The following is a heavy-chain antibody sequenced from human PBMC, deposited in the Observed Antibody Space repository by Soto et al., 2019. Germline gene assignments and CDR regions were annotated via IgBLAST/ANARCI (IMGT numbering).Heavy chain of an antibody. Sequence: QVQLVQSGAEVKKPGSSVKVSCKASGGTFSSYTISWVRQAPGQGLEWMGRIIPILGIANYAQKFQGRVTITADKSTSTAYMELSSLRSEDTAVYYCARHNDYIWGSPLYFDYWGQGTLVTVSS. CDR2: IIPILGIA. V-gene: IGHV1-69*02. CDR3: ARHNDYIWGSPLYFDY. D-gene: IGHD3-16*01. J-gene: IGHJ4*02. CDR1: GGTFSSYT.